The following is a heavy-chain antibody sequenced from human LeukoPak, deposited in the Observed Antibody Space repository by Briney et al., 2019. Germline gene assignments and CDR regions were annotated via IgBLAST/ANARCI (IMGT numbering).Heavy chain of an antibody. CDR1: GGSISSGGYS. CDR3: ARSVYDGDAFDI. Sequence: SQTLSLTCAVSGGSISSGGYSWSWIRQPPGKGLEWIGYIYHSGSTYYNPSLKSRVTISVDRSKNQFSLKLSSVTAADTAVYYRARSVYDGDAFDIWGQGTMVTVSS. D-gene: IGHD5/OR15-5a*01. J-gene: IGHJ3*02. CDR2: IYHSGST. V-gene: IGHV4-30-2*01.